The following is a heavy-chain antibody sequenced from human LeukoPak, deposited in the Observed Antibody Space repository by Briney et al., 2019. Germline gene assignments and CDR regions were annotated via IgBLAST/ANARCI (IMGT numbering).Heavy chain of an antibody. CDR3: AKASSSSWYVLGN. J-gene: IGHJ4*02. V-gene: IGHV3-30*18. D-gene: IGHD6-13*01. CDR1: GFTFSNYG. Sequence: GGSLRLSCTASGFTFSNYGMHWVRQAPGKGLDWVAIISDDGSNKYYADSVQGRVTISRDNSKNTLYLQVSSLRAEDTAVYYCAKASSSSWYVLGNWGQGTLVTVSS. CDR2: ISDDGSNK.